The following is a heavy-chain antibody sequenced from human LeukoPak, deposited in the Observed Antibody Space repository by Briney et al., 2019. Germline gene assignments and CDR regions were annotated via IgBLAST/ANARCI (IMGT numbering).Heavy chain of an antibody. J-gene: IGHJ5*02. V-gene: IGHV1-69*04. CDR1: GGTFSSYT. CDR3: ARDLGGDYQVNGWFDP. D-gene: IGHD4-17*01. Sequence: SVKVSCKASGGTFSSYTISWVRQAPGQGLEWMGRIIPILGIANYAQKFQGRVTITADKSTSTAYMELSSLRSEDTAVYYCARDLGGDYQVNGWFDPWGQGTLVTVSS. CDR2: IIPILGIA.